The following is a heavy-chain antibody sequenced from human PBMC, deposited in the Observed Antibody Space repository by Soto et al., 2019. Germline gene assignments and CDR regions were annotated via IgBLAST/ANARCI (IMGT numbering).Heavy chain of an antibody. J-gene: IGHJ4*02. Sequence: EVQLLESGGGLVQPGGSLRLSCAASGFTFNNYAMTWARQAPGKGLEWVSVITGGSSTYYADSVKGRFTISRDNSKNTLFLQMNSLRAEDTAVYYCARAQYGCNSVSGYWGQGTLVTVSS. CDR2: ITGGSST. CDR3: ARAQYGCNSVSGY. CDR1: GFTFNNYA. D-gene: IGHD4-17*01. V-gene: IGHV3-23*01.